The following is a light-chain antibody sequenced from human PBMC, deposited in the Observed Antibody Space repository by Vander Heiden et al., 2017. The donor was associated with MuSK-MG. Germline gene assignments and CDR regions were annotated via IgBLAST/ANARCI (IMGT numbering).Light chain of an antibody. Sequence: SYELTQPPSVSVPPPETARRTCPGDAVPKQYAYWYQQKPGQDPVLVIYKDSERHSGIPERFAGSSSGTTVTLTISGVQAEDEADYYCQSADSSGTYNVVVGGGTKLTVL. CDR2: KDS. J-gene: IGLJ2*01. CDR1: AVPKQY. CDR3: QSADSSGTYNVV. V-gene: IGLV3-25*03.